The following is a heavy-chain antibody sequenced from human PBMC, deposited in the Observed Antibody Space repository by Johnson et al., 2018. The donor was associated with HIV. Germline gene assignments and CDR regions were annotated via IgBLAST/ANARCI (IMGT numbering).Heavy chain of an antibody. CDR3: AKGREQWLLLGGFDI. V-gene: IGHV3-30-3*01. D-gene: IGHD6-19*01. Sequence: QVQLVESGGGLVQPGGSLRLSCAASGFTFSSYAMHWVRQAPGKGLEWVAAISYDGSNKYYADCVKSRFTISRDNSKNTLYLQMNSLRAEDTAVYYCAKGREQWLLLGGFDIWGQGTMVSVSS. J-gene: IGHJ3*02. CDR2: ISYDGSNK. CDR1: GFTFSSYA.